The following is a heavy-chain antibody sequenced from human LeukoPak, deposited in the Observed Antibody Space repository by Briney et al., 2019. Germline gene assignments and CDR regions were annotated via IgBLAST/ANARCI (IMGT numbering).Heavy chain of an antibody. V-gene: IGHV1-8*01. J-gene: IGHJ6*03. CDR2: MNPNSGNT. CDR3: ARVTESGSGWPYYYYYVDV. Sequence: GASVKVSCKASGYTFTSYDINWVRQATGQGLEWMGWMNPNSGNTGYAQKFQGRVTMTRNTSISTAYMELSSLRSEDTAVYYCARVTESGSGWPYYYYYVDVWRKGTTVTVSS. D-gene: IGHD6-19*01. CDR1: GYTFTSYD.